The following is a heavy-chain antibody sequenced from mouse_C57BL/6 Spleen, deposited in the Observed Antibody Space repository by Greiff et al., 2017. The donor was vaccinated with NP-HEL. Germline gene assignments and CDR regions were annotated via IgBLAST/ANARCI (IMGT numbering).Heavy chain of an antibody. CDR1: GFTFSSYT. V-gene: IGHV5-9*01. J-gene: IGHJ2*01. CDR3: ARQSLYYYGSSYFDY. D-gene: IGHD1-1*01. CDR2: ISGGGGNT. Sequence: DVMLVESGGGLVKPGGSLKLSCAASGFTFSSYTMSWVRQTPEKRLEWVATISGGGGNTYYPDSVKGRFTISRDNAKNTLYLQMSSLRSEDTALYYCARQSLYYYGSSYFDYWGQGTTLTVSS.